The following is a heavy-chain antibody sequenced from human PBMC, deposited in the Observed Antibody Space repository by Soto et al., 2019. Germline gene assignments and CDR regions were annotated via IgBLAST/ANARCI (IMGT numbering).Heavy chain of an antibody. CDR3: ARMSYFYDKWYFDL. CDR1: GASINNNDYY. D-gene: IGHD3-22*01. CDR2: VSYSGTT. J-gene: IGHJ2*01. Sequence: SETLSLTCTVSGASINNNDYYWSWIRQTPGKGLEWIGYVSYSGTTDYIPSLKSRLSMSIDKSQNQFTLKLNSVTAADTATYYCARMSYFYDKWYFDLWGRGTLVTVSS. V-gene: IGHV4-30-4*01.